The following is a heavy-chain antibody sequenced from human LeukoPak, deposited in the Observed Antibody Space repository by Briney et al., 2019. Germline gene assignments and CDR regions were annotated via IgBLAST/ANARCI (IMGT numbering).Heavy chain of an antibody. CDR2: INSDGSST. D-gene: IGHD6-13*01. Sequence: GGSLRPSCAASGFTFSSYWMHWVRQAPGKGLVWVSRINSDGSSTSYADSVKGRFTISRDNAKNTLYLQMNSLRAEDTAVYYCARLWGIAAELDYWGQGTLVTVSS. CDR1: GFTFSSYW. CDR3: ARLWGIAAELDY. V-gene: IGHV3-74*01. J-gene: IGHJ4*02.